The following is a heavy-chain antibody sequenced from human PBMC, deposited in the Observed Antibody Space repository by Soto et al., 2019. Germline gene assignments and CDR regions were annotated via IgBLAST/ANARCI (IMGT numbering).Heavy chain of an antibody. CDR3: ARDKITGLFDY. Sequence: SETLSLTCTVSGASISSGYWSWIRQSPGKGLEWIGYIYYDGRTHYNPSVRSRVIISVDTSKNQFSLKLTSVTAADTAVYYCARDKITGLFDYWGQGTLVTVSS. D-gene: IGHD2-8*02. J-gene: IGHJ4*02. CDR1: GASISSGY. CDR2: IYYDGRT. V-gene: IGHV4-59*12.